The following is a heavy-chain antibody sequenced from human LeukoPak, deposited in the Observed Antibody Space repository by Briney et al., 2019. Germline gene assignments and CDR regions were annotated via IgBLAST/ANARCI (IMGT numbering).Heavy chain of an antibody. Sequence: SQTLSLTCAVSGGSISSGGYSWSWIRQPPGKGLEWIGYIYHSGSTYYNPSLKSRVTISVDTSKNQFSLKLSSVTAADTAVYYCARRSGSYYGDFDYWGQGTLVTVSS. D-gene: IGHD1-26*01. CDR2: IYHSGST. CDR3: ARRSGSYYGDFDY. CDR1: GGSISSGGYS. J-gene: IGHJ4*02. V-gene: IGHV4-30-2*01.